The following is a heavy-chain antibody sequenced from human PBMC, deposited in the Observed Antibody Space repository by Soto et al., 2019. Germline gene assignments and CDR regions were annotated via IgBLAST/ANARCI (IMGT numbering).Heavy chain of an antibody. CDR1: TNTFTTCF. CDR3: ATLSSGRRDDL. Sequence: QDLLVQSGAEVKKPGASVKVSCRTSTNTFTTCFIHWARQAPGQGLGWMGMIYPSGGITDYAQSFQDRFTMTRDTSTSTVYMEMRSLRSQDTAVYYCATLSSGRRDDLWGQGTLVTVSS. J-gene: IGHJ5*02. D-gene: IGHD3-22*01. CDR2: IYPSGGIT. V-gene: IGHV1-46*01.